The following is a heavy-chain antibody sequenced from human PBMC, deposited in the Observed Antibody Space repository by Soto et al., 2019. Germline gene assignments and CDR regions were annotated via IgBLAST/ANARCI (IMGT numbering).Heavy chain of an antibody. V-gene: IGHV1-2*04. CDR2: INPNSGGT. CDR1: GYPFTGYY. J-gene: IGHJ6*02. Sequence: VESVKVSCKASGYPFTGYYMQWVRQAPGQGLEWMGWINPNSGGTNYAQKFQGWVTMTRDTSISTAYMELSRLRSDDTAVYYCARDSDSDTMVRGVIDHGGVMDVSSQGTTVTVSS. CDR3: ARDSDSDTMVRGVIDHGGVMDV. D-gene: IGHD3-10*01.